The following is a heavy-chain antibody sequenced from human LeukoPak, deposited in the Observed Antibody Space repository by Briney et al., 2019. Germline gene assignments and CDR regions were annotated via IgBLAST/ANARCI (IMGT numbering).Heavy chain of an antibody. CDR3: AKGMVRGVIIGSLNY. Sequence: GGSLRLSCAASGFTFSSYAMHWVRQAPGEGLEWVAVISYDGSNKYYADSVKGRFTISRDNSKNTLYLQMNSLRAEDTAVYYCAKGMVRGVIIGSLNYWGQGTLVTVSS. D-gene: IGHD3-10*01. V-gene: IGHV3-30-3*01. J-gene: IGHJ4*02. CDR1: GFTFSSYA. CDR2: ISYDGSNK.